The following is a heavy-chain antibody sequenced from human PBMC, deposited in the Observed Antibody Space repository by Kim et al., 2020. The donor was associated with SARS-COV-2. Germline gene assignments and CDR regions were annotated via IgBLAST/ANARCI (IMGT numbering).Heavy chain of an antibody. CDR2: ISGYTGNT. V-gene: IGHV1-18*04. Sequence: ASVKVSCKASGYMFRNYGINWVRPAPGQGLEWMGWISGYTGNTKNAQKFQSRVTMTMDISTSTAYMQESSLRSDDTAVYYCARHGVSNYCDSPYGMDVWGQGTTVTVSS. CDR3: ARHGVSNYCDSPYGMDV. J-gene: IGHJ6*02. D-gene: IGHD2-8*01. CDR1: GYMFRNYG.